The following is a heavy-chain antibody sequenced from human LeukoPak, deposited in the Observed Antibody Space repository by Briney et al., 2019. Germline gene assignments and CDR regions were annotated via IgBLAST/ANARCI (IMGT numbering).Heavy chain of an antibody. CDR3: ARDGYYYDSDDAARNEY. D-gene: IGHD3-22*01. V-gene: IGHV1-69*04. CDR2: IIPMLGIA. Sequence: GASVKASCKASGGTFSSYAITWVRQTPGQGLEWMGRIIPMLGIATYAQKFQGRVTITADKSTNTAYMELSSLRSEDTAVYYCARDGYYYDSDDAARNEYWGQGTLVTVSP. CDR1: GGTFSSYA. J-gene: IGHJ4*02.